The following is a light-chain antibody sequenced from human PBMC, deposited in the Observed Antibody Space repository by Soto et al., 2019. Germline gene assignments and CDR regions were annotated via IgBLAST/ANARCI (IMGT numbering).Light chain of an antibody. CDR1: SIDLAIYNY. V-gene: IGLV2-14*01. Sequence: QSVLTQPASVSGSPGQSITVSGTLTSIDLAIYNYVSWYQQQPGKAPKLMIYQVTNRPSGVSNRFSGSRSGNTASLTISGLQAEDEADYYCSSYTDSSNYVFGTGTKVTVL. CDR2: QVT. J-gene: IGLJ1*01. CDR3: SSYTDSSNYV.